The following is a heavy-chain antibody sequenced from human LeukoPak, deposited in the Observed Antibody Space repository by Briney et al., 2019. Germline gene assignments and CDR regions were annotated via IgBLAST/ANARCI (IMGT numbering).Heavy chain of an antibody. CDR1: GYTFTSYY. D-gene: IGHD5-18*01. CDR2: INPSGGST. Sequence: ASVKVSCKASGYTFTSYYMHWVRQAPGQGLEWMGIINPSGGSTSYAQKFQGRVTMTRDTSTSTVYMELRSLRSEDTAVYYCARDRSPGYSYGNRGYAFDIWGQGTMVSVSS. CDR3: ARDRSPGYSYGNRGYAFDI. V-gene: IGHV1-46*01. J-gene: IGHJ3*02.